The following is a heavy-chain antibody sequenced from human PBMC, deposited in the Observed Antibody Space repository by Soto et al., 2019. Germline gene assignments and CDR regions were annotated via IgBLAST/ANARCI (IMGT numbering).Heavy chain of an antibody. CDR3: ARGFVRVIPFDY. CDR2: IYYSGST. D-gene: IGHD3-16*02. J-gene: IGHJ4*02. V-gene: IGHV4-31*03. Sequence: SETLSLTCTVSGGSISSGGYYWSWIRQHPGKGLEWIGYIYYSGSTYYNPSLKSRVTISVDTSKNQFSLKLSSVTAADTAVYYCARGFVRVIPFDYWGQGTLVTVSS. CDR1: GGSISSGGYY.